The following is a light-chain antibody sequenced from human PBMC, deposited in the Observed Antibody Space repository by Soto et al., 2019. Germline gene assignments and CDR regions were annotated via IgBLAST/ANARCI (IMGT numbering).Light chain of an antibody. CDR3: QHHNTWLWT. J-gene: IGKJ1*01. CDR2: GAS. Sequence: EIVMTQSPATLSVSPGERATLSCRASQSVSSNLAWYQQKPGQAPRLLIYGASVMATGTAARFSGSGSGTEFTLTINSLQSDDFAVYYCQHHNTWLWTFGQGTKVEIK. V-gene: IGKV3D-15*01. CDR1: QSVSSN.